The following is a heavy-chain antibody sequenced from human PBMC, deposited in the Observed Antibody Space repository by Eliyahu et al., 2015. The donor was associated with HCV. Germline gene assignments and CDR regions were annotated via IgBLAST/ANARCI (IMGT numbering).Heavy chain of an antibody. J-gene: IGHJ4*02. V-gene: IGHV3-74*01. CDR1: GFTFSRYW. D-gene: IGHD3-10*01. CDR3: AGFREFSNLG. Sequence: EVQLVESGGGLVQPGGSLRLSCAASGFTFSRYWMHWVRQAPGEGLVWVSRINSDGSTTNYADSVKGRFTISRDNAKNTLYLQMNSLRTEDTAVYYCAGFREFSNLGGGQGTLVTVSS. CDR2: INSDGSTT.